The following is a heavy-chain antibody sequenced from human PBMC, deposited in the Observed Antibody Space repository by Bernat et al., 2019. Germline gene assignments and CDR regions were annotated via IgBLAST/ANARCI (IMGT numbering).Heavy chain of an antibody. CDR1: GFTFGSYS. V-gene: IGHV3-21*01. J-gene: IGHJ5*02. Sequence: EVQLVESGGGLVKPGGSLRLSCAASGFTFGSYSMNWVRQAPGKGLEWVSSISSSSSYIYYADSVKGRFTISRDNAKNSLYLQMNSLRAEDTAVYYCAREYSSGWYSGAGWFDPWGQGTLVTVSS. CDR2: ISSSSSYI. CDR3: AREYSSGWYSGAGWFDP. D-gene: IGHD6-19*01.